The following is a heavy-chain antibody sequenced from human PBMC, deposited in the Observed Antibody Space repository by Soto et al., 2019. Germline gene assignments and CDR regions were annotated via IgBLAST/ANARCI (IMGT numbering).Heavy chain of an antibody. CDR3: ARDPLSYGDTNWFDP. J-gene: IGHJ5*02. V-gene: IGHV1-69*13. CDR2: IIPIFGTA. CDR1: GGTFSSYA. Sequence: ASVKVSCKASGGTFSSYAISWVRQAPGQGLEWMGGIIPIFGTANYAQKFQGRVTITADESTSTAYMELSSLRSEDTAVYYCARDPLSYGDTNWFDPWGQGTLVTVSS. D-gene: IGHD4-17*01.